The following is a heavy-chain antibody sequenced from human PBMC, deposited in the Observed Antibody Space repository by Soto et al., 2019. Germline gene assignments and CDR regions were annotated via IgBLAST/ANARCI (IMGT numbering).Heavy chain of an antibody. CDR2: TYYSGST. Sequence: SETLSLTCTVSGGSISRYYWSWIRQPPGKGLEWIGYTYYSGSTNYNPSLKSRVTISVDTSKNQFSLKLSSLTAADTAVYYCARDREGGRNWFDPWAQGTLVTFSS. CDR3: ARDREGGRNWFDP. CDR1: GGSISRYY. D-gene: IGHD3-10*01. V-gene: IGHV4-59*01. J-gene: IGHJ5*02.